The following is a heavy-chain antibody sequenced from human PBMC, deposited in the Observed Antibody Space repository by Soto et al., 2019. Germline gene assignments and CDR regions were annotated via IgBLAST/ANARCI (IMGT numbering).Heavy chain of an antibody. CDR1: GGSISSYF. CDR3: ARLGEYSSSWTYYYAMDV. J-gene: IGHJ6*02. V-gene: IGHV4-59*01. Sequence: SETLSLTCTVSGGSISSYFWAWIRQPPGKGLEWIGNIYYSGSTNYSPSLKSRVTISLDMSKNQFSLKLSSVTAADTAIYYCARLGEYSSSWTYYYAMDVWGQGTTVTVSS. D-gene: IGHD6-6*01. CDR2: IYYSGST.